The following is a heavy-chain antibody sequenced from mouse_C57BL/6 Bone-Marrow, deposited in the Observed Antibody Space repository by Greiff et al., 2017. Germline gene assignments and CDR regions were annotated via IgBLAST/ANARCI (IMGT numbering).Heavy chain of an antibody. D-gene: IGHD5-1*01. CDR1: GYTFTTYP. J-gene: IGHJ2*01. CDR2: FHPYNDET. Sequence: VQLLQSGAELVKPGASVKMSCTASGYTFTTYPIEWMHQNPGKSLEWIGNFHPYNDETNYNEKFKGKATLTVEKSSSTVYLELNRLTSDDTAVYYCARGTEYDFDYWGQGTTLTVSS. V-gene: IGHV1-47*01. CDR3: ARGTEYDFDY.